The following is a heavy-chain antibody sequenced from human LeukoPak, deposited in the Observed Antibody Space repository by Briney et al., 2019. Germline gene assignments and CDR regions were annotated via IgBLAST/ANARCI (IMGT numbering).Heavy chain of an antibody. CDR2: IYHSGTT. Sequence: SETLSLTCDVSGFSISTGYYWGWIRQPPGKALEWIGSIYHSGTTYYSPSLKSRVTISVDTSKNQFSLKLSSVTAADTAMYYCSRIETAGPFDYWGQGTLVTVSS. D-gene: IGHD6-13*01. V-gene: IGHV4-38-2*01. CDR1: GFSISTGYY. CDR3: SRIETAGPFDY. J-gene: IGHJ4*02.